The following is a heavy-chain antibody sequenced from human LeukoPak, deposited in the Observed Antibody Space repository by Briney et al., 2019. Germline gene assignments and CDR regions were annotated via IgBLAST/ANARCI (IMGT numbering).Heavy chain of an antibody. D-gene: IGHD3-22*01. CDR2: ITSKPNSYET. CDR3: AKDSGPYTSGYYGH. CDR1: GFTFSGSA. J-gene: IGHJ4*02. Sequence: GGSLKLSCAAPGFTFSGSAMHWVRQASGKGLEWVGRITSKPNSYETVYAASMNGRFTISRDDSKNTAYLQMNSLKTEDTAVYYCAKDSGPYTSGYYGHWGQGTLVTVSS. V-gene: IGHV3-73*01.